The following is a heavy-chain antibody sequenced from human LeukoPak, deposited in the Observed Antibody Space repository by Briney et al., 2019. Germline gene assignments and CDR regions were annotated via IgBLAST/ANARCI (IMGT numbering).Heavy chain of an antibody. J-gene: IGHJ4*02. V-gene: IGHV3-23*01. D-gene: IGHD6-19*01. CDR2: ICGSGGST. CDR3: AKMVHTEQWLVPFDY. Sequence: GSLRLSCAASGFTFSSYTMTWVRQPPGKGLEWVSSICGSGGSTYYADSVKGRFTISRDNSKNTLYLQMNSLRAEDTAVYYCAKMVHTEQWLVPFDYWGQGTLVTVSS. CDR1: GFTFSSYT.